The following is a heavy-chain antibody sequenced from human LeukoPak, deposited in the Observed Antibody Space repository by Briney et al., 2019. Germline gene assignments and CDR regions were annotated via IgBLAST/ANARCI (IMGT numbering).Heavy chain of an antibody. CDR2: ISSNGGST. D-gene: IGHD6-19*01. V-gene: IGHV3-64*01. J-gene: IGHJ6*03. CDR3: ARDAWRVIAVAGMVYYMDV. CDR1: GLTFSSYA. Sequence: PGGSLRLSCAASGLTFSSYAMHWVRQAPGKGLEYVSAISSNGGSTYYANSVKGRFTISRDNSKNTLYLQMGSLRAEDMAVYYCARDAWRVIAVAGMVYYMDVWGKGTTVTVSS.